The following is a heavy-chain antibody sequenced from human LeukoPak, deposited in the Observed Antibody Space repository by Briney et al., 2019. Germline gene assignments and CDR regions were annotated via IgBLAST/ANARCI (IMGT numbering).Heavy chain of an antibody. J-gene: IGHJ3*02. V-gene: IGHV4-61*05. Sequence: SETLSLTCTVAGYSISSNTYYWGWIRQPPGKGLGWIGYIYYSGSTNYNPSLKSRVTISVDTSKNQFSLKLSSVTAADTAVYYCAGVNATVWYSYDFWSGYPDAFDIWGQGTMVTVSS. CDR3: AGVNATVWYSYDFWSGYPDAFDI. CDR1: GYSISSNTYY. D-gene: IGHD3-3*01. CDR2: IYYSGST.